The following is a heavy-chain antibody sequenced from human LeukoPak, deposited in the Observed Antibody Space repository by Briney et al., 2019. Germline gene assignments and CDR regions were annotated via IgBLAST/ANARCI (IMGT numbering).Heavy chain of an antibody. Sequence: PSETLSLTCTVSGGSISSSYYYWGWIRQPPGKGLEWIESIYYSGSTYYNPSLKSRVTISVDTSKNQFSLKLSSVTAADTAVYYCARHVYSGSYYYYYGMDVWGQGTTVTVSS. J-gene: IGHJ6*02. CDR2: IYYSGST. D-gene: IGHD1-26*01. CDR3: ARHVYSGSYYYYYGMDV. V-gene: IGHV4-39*01. CDR1: GGSISSSYYY.